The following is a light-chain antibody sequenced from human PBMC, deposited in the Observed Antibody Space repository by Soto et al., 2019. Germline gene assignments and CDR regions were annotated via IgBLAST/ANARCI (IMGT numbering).Light chain of an antibody. CDR3: QQRRNWPLFT. CDR2: DAS. J-gene: IGKJ3*01. V-gene: IGKV3-11*01. CDR1: QSVSSY. Sequence: EIVLTQSPVTLSLSPGERATLSCRASQSVSSYLAWYQQKPGQRPRLLVYDASKGDTGIPARFSGSGSGTRFTLTISSREPEDFAVYYCQQRRNWPLFTFGPGTKVDIK.